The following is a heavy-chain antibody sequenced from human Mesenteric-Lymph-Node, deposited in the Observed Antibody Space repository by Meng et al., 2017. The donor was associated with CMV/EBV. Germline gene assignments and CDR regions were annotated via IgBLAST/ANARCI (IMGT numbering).Heavy chain of an antibody. CDR1: GFTFRTYG. J-gene: IGHJ6*02. V-gene: IGHV3-21*01. CDR2: ISVTSNYI. D-gene: IGHD2-2*01. CDR3: ARDQVVPAATSYYYYGMDV. Sequence: GESLKISCAASGFTFRTYGMNWVRQAPGKGLEWVSSISVTSNYIYYADSVKGRFTISRDNAKNSLYLQMNSLRAEDTAVYYCARDQVVPAATSYYYYGMDVWGQGTTVTVSS.